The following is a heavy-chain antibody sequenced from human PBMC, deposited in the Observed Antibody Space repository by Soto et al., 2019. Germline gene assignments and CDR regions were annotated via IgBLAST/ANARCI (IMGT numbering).Heavy chain of an antibody. V-gene: IGHV1-69*13. CDR1: GGTFSSYA. Sequence: SVKVSCKASGGTFSSYAISWVRQAPGQGLEWMGGIIPIFGTANYAQKFQGRVAITADESTSTAYMELSSLRSEDTAVYYCARNDFWSGYYTYYYYGMDVWGQGTTVTVSS. CDR3: ARNDFWSGYYTYYYYGMDV. J-gene: IGHJ6*02. D-gene: IGHD3-3*01. CDR2: IIPIFGTA.